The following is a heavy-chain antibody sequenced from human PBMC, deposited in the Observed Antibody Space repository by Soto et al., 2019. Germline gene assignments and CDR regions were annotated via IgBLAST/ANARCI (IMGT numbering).Heavy chain of an antibody. CDR1: GFTFSSYG. V-gene: IGHV3-30*18. CDR3: AKYSGYDAGFDY. D-gene: IGHD5-12*01. CDR2: ISYVGSIK. J-gene: IGHJ4*02. Sequence: PGGSLRLSCAASGFTFSSYGMHWVRQAPGKGLEWVAVISYVGSIKYYADSVKGRFTISRDNSKNTLYLQMNSLRAEDTAVYYCAKYSGYDAGFDYWGQGTLVTVSS.